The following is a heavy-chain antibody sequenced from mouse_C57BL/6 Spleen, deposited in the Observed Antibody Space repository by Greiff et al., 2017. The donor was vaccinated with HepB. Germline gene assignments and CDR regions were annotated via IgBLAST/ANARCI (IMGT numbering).Heavy chain of an antibody. V-gene: IGHV1-64*01. CDR1: GYTFTSYW. CDR3: ARYGYDYDKGIGY. J-gene: IGHJ2*01. D-gene: IGHD2-4*01. CDR2: IHPNSGST. Sequence: QVQLQQPGAELVKPGASVKLSCKASGYTFTSYWMHWVKQRPGQGLEWIGMIHPNSGSTNYNEKFKSKATLTVDKSSSTAYMQLSSLTSEDSAVYYCARYGYDYDKGIGYWGQGTTLTVSS.